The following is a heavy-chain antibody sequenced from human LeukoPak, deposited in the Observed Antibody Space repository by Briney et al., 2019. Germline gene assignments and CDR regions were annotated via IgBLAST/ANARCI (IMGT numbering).Heavy chain of an antibody. CDR3: AKDRRRYCSGGSCYVDYFDY. V-gene: IGHV3-30*18. CDR1: GFTFSSYG. CDR2: ISYDGSNK. D-gene: IGHD2-15*01. Sequence: GGSLRLSCAASGFTFSSYGMHWVRQAPGKGLEWVAVISYDGSNKYDADSVKGRFTISRDNSKNTLYLQMNSLRAEDTAVYYCAKDRRRYCSGGSCYVDYFDYWGQGTLVTVSS. J-gene: IGHJ4*02.